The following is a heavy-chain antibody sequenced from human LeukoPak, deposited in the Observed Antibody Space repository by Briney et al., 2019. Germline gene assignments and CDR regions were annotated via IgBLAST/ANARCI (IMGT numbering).Heavy chain of an antibody. CDR1: GFFISNYE. CDR2: ISSTGSDI. V-gene: IGHV3-48*03. Sequence: GGSLTLPCAGSGFFISNYEVNWVRHGPRQGLEKDSYISSTGSDIYYADSVKGRFTISRDNAENSLYLQMNSLRAEDSAVYYCARDLPTGTYRAYFDNWGQGSLVTVSS. D-gene: IGHD1-1*01. CDR3: ARDLPTGTYRAYFDN. J-gene: IGHJ4*02.